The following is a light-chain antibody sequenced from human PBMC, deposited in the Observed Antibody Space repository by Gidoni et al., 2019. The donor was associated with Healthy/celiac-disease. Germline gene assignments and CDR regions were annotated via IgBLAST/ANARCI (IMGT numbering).Light chain of an antibody. J-gene: IGLJ2*01. CDR1: VLAKKY. V-gene: IGLV3-27*01. CDR3: YSAADNIEV. CDR2: KDS. Sequence: SYELTQPSSVSVSPGQTARITCSGDVLAKKYARWFQQKPGQAPVLVIYKDSERHSGIPERFSGSSSGTTVTLTISGAQVEDEADYYCYSAADNIEVFGGGTKLTVL.